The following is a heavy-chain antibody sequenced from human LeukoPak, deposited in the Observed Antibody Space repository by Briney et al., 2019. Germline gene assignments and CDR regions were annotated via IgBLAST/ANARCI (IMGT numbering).Heavy chain of an antibody. V-gene: IGHV1-2*06. CDR1: GYTFTGYY. Sequence: ASVKVSCKASGYTFTGYYMNWVRQAPGQGLEWMGRINPNSGGTNYAQKFQGRVTMTRDTSISTAYMELSRLRSDDTAVYYCARDRNLYSGSFASWGQGTLVTVSS. D-gene: IGHD1-26*01. CDR3: ARDRNLYSGSFAS. J-gene: IGHJ4*02. CDR2: INPNSGGT.